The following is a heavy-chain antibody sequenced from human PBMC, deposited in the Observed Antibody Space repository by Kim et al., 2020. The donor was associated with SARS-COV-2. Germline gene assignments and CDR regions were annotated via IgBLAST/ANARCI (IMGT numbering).Heavy chain of an antibody. D-gene: IGHD4-17*01. J-gene: IGHJ5*02. V-gene: IGHV3-7*03. Sequence: DSVKGRFTISRDNAKNSLYLQMNSLRAEDTAVYYCARGYGDYGDWDWFDPWGQGTLVTVSS. CDR3: ARGYGDYGDWDWFDP.